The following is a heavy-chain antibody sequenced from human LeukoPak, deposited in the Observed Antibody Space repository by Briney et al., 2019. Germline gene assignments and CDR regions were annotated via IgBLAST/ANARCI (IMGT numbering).Heavy chain of an antibody. CDR2: ISAYNGNT. D-gene: IGHD3-9*01. CDR3: ASAILRYFDWSPDGMDV. CDR1: GYTFTGFY. J-gene: IGHJ6*02. V-gene: IGHV1-18*01. Sequence: ASVKVSCKASGYTFTGFYIHWVRQAPGQGLEWMGWISAYNGNTNYAQKLQGRVTMTTDTSTSTAYMELRSLRSDDTAVYYCASAILRYFDWSPDGMDVWGQGTTVTVSS.